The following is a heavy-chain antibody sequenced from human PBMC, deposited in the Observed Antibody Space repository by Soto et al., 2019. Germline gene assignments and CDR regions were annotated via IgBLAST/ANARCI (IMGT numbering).Heavy chain of an antibody. CDR1: GGTFSSYS. D-gene: IGHD1-26*01. CDR3: ARDGGRHSGGIDY. J-gene: IGHJ4*02. CDR2: IIPIFGTA. V-gene: IGHV1-69*01. Sequence: QVQLVQSGAEVKKPGSSVKVSCKASGGTFSSYSINWVRQAPGQGLEWMGEIIPIFGTAIYAQKFQGRVTITADESTSTAYMELSSLRSEDTAVYYCARDGGRHSGGIDYWGQGTLVTVPS.